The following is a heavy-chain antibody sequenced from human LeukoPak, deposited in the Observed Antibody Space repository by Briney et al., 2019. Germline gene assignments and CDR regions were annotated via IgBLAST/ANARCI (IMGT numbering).Heavy chain of an antibody. CDR1: AFTFSSDS. J-gene: IGHJ4*02. V-gene: IGHV3-23*01. CDR3: AKAGYSSSWPFDY. Sequence: RGSLRLACAASAFTFSSDSMDWVGPAPGKVRGWVSALSGSGSNTYYADSVKGRFTISRDNSKNTLFLQMNSLRVEDTAVYYCAKAGYSSSWPFDYWGQGTLVTVSS. D-gene: IGHD6-13*01. CDR2: LSGSGSNT.